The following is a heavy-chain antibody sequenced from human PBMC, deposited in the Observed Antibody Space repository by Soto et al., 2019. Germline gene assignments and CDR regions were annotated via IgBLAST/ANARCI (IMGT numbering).Heavy chain of an antibody. V-gene: IGHV1-2*04. D-gene: IGHD3-9*01. Sequence: ASVKVSCKASGYAFTGYYMHWVRQAPGQGLEWMGWINPNSGGTNYAQKFQGWVTMTRDTSISTAYMELSRLRSDDTAVYYCARGIVLRYFGLPQDVDDAFDIWGQGTMVTVSS. CDR1: GYAFTGYY. CDR2: INPNSGGT. J-gene: IGHJ3*02. CDR3: ARGIVLRYFGLPQDVDDAFDI.